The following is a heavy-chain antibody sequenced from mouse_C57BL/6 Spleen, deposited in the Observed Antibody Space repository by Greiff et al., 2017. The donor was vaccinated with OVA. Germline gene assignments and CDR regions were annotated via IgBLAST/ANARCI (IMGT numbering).Heavy chain of an antibody. CDR3: ARVGAWFAY. D-gene: IGHD2-14*01. J-gene: IGHJ3*01. CDR1: GYSFTDYN. V-gene: IGHV1-39*01. CDR2: LNPNYGTT. Sequence: EVKLVESGPELVKPGASVKISCKASGYSFTDYNMNWVKQSNGKSLEWIGVLNPNYGTTSYNQKLKGKATLTVDQSSSTAYMQLNSLTSEDSAVYYCARVGAWFAYWGQGTLVTVSA.